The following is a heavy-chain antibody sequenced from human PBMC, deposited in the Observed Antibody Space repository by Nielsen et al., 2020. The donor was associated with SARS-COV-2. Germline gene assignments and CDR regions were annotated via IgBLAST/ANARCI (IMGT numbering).Heavy chain of an antibody. CDR3: ARDGPTRATATDY. V-gene: IGHV3-30*03. J-gene: IGHJ4*02. CDR2: ISYDANNK. CDR1: GFSFSNYG. Sequence: GGSLRLSCAASGFSFSNYGIHWVRQAPGKGLEWVAFISYDANNKYYSDSVKGRFTLSRDNSKNTLFLQMNSLRPDDTAVYFCARDGPTRATATDYWGQGTLVTVSS. D-gene: IGHD2-2*01.